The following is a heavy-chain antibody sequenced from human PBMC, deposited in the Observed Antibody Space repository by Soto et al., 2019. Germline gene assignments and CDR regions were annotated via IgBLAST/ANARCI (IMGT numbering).Heavy chain of an antibody. D-gene: IGHD1-26*01. Sequence: GGDLILSGAASGLTFSDVWMTWVRQTPGKGLEWVGRIKSKSDGETADVAAPVKGRFTISRDNSKNTLFLQMNNLRVEDTAIYYCAKASGESYPWSRVFDSWGQGTRVTVSS. J-gene: IGHJ4*02. CDR2: IKSKSDGETA. V-gene: IGHV3-15*01. CDR3: AKASGESYPWSRVFDS. CDR1: GLTFSDVW.